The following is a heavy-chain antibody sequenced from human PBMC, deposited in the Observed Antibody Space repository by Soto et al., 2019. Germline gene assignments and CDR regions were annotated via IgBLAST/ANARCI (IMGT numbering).Heavy chain of an antibody. CDR2: VYYTGST. CDR3: ARGQRFQSSWSEGPYFDF. Sequence: QVQLQESGPGLVKPSETLSLTCPVSGGSIGTYYWSWIRQPPGKGLEWMGFVYYTGSTNCNPSLTSRLTLSVDTSRNQFSLKLTSVTAADTAVYYCARGQRFQSSWSEGPYFDFWGWGTLVTVSS. V-gene: IGHV4-59*01. CDR1: GGSIGTYY. D-gene: IGHD6-13*01. J-gene: IGHJ4*02.